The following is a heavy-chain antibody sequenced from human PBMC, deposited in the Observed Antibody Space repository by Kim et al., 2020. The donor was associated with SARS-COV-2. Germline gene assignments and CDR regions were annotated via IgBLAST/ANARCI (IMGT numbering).Heavy chain of an antibody. CDR2: ISYDGSNK. CDR1: GFTFSSYA. Sequence: GGSLRLSCAASGFTFSSYAMHWVREAPGKGLEWVAVISYDGSNKYYADSVKGRFTISRDNSKNTLYLQMNSLRAEDTAVYYCASGGIVVVPAASSWGNAFDICGQGTMVTVSS. J-gene: IGHJ3*02. D-gene: IGHD2-2*01. CDR3: ASGGIVVVPAASSWGNAFDI. V-gene: IGHV3-30*04.